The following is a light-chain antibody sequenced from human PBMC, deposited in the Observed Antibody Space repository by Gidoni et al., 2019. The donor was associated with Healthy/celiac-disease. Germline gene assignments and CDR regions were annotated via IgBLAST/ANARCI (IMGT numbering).Light chain of an antibody. CDR1: QSVSSY. V-gene: IGKV3-11*01. CDR2: DAS. Sequence: EIVFTQSPATLSLSPGERATLSCRASQSVSSYLAWYQQKPGQAPRLLIYDASNKATGIPARFSGSGSGTDFTLTISSLEPEDFAGYYCQQRSNWPPYTFXQXTKLEIK. CDR3: QQRSNWPPYT. J-gene: IGKJ2*01.